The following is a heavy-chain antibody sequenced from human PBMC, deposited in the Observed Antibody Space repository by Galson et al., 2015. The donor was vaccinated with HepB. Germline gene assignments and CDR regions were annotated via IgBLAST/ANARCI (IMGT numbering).Heavy chain of an antibody. J-gene: IGHJ4*02. CDR1: GYTFTNYA. CDR2: INTNTGNP. CDR3: ARDLSGSGSLSDY. D-gene: IGHD3-10*01. Sequence: SVKVSCKASGYTFTNYAMNWVRQAPGQGLEWMGWINTNTGNPTYAQGFTGRFVFSLDTSVSTAYLQISSLKAEDTAVYYCARDLSGSGSLSDYWGQGTLVTVSS. V-gene: IGHV7-4-1*02.